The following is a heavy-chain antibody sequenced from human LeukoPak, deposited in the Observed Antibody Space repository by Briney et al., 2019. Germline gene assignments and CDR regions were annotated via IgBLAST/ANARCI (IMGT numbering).Heavy chain of an antibody. CDR1: GFTFSSYA. CDR2: ISYDGSNK. V-gene: IGHV3-30-3*01. Sequence: PGRSLRLSCAASGFTFSSYAMHWVRQAPGKGLEWVAVISYDGSNKYYADSVKGRFTISRDNSKNTLYLQMNSLRAEDTAVYYCARDPYSSGWYYLDYWGQGTLVTVSS. J-gene: IGHJ4*02. D-gene: IGHD6-19*01. CDR3: ARDPYSSGWYYLDY.